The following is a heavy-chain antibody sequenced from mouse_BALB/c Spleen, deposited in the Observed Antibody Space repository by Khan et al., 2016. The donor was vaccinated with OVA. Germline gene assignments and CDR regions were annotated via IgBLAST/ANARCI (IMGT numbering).Heavy chain of an antibody. D-gene: IGHD1-2*01. J-gene: IGHJ2*01. CDR1: GYSITSGYG. CDR2: ISYSGST. V-gene: IGHV3-2*02. CDR3: ARTARIKY. Sequence: VRLQQSGPGLVKPSQSLSLTCTVTGYSITSGYGWNWIRQFPGNKLEWMGYISYSGSTNYNPSLKSRISITRDTSKNQFFQQLNSVTTEDTATYYCARTARIKYWGQGTTLTVSS.